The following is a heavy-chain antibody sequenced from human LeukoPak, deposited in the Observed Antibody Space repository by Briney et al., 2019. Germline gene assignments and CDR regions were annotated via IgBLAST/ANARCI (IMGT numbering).Heavy chain of an antibody. CDR3: ARENGWPGESDYYDSSGYYAPWYMDV. CDR2: INWNGGST. D-gene: IGHD3-22*01. CDR1: GFTFSSYG. V-gene: IGHV3-20*04. J-gene: IGHJ6*03. Sequence: GGSLRLSCAASGFTFSSYGMNWVRQAPGKGLEWVSGINWNGGSTGYADSVKGRFTISRDNAKNSLYLQMNSLRAEDTALYYCARENGWPGESDYYDSSGYYAPWYMDVWGKGTTVTVSS.